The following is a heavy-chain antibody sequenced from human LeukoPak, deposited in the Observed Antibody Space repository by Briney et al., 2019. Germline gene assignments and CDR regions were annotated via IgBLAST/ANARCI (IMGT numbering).Heavy chain of an antibody. V-gene: IGHV4-34*01. CDR3: ARGRDDYNFAY. Sequence: SETLSLTCAVYGGSFSGFHWTWIRQPPGKGLEWIGEINHSGSTNYNPPLRSRVTISVDTSKNQFSLKLFSVTAADTAVYYCARGRDDYNFAYWGQGTLVTVSS. J-gene: IGHJ4*02. CDR2: INHSGST. CDR1: GGSFSGFH. D-gene: IGHD5-24*01.